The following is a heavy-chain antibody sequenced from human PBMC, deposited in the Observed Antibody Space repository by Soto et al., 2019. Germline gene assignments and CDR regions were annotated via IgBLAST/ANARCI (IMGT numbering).Heavy chain of an antibody. CDR3: ARHRRTTVANFYFDN. D-gene: IGHD4-4*01. CDR1: GGSINSYC. V-gene: IGHV4-59*08. Sequence: SETLSLTCTVSGGSINSYCWSWIRQPPGKGLEWIAYIFDSGNANYNPSLKSRVTISVDTSKNQFSLKLTSVTATDTAVYYCARHRRTTVANFYFDNWGKGPRVTVPS. CDR2: IFDSGNA. J-gene: IGHJ4*02.